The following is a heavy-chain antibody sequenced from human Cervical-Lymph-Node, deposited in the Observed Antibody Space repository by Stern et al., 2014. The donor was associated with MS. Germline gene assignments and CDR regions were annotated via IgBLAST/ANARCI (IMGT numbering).Heavy chain of an antibody. Sequence: QVQLVESGPGLVKPSETLSLRCTVSGGSLSGYYWSWIRQPPGQGLEWIGYIYYSGNANYNSSLKSRATMSVDTSKNQFSLRLSSVTAADTAVYYCARDYGSGDIDYGMDVWGQGTTVIVTS. CDR2: IYYSGNA. CDR3: ARDYGSGDIDYGMDV. V-gene: IGHV4-59*01. CDR1: GGSLSGYY. J-gene: IGHJ6*02. D-gene: IGHD3-10*01.